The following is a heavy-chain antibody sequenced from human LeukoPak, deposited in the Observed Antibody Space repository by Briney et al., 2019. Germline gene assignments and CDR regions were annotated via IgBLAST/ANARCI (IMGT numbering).Heavy chain of an antibody. CDR2: ISVTGGTT. CDR1: GFTFSSYD. D-gene: IGHD4-23*01. J-gene: IGHJ4*02. V-gene: IGHV3-23*01. Sequence: GGSLRLSCAASGFTFSSYDMTWVRQAPGKGLYWVSSISVTGGTTYYADSVKGRFTISRDNSRNTLYLQVNSLGAEDTAVYYCARDLRAIVVTAGPDYWGQGTLVTVSS. CDR3: ARDLRAIVVTAGPDY.